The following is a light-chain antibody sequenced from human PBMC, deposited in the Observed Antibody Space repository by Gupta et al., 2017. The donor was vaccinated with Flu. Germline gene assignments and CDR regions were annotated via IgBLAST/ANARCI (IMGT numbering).Light chain of an antibody. CDR2: RNN. J-gene: IGLJ1*01. CDR3: AAWDDNRSAYV. Sequence: SSYSGCNYVHRYQHPPGSPPKFLIYRNNQRRSGVPDRFSGSKDGTSASLVIIGSRSEYEADYYCAAWDDNRSAYVFGTGTKVTVL. V-gene: IGLV1-47*01. CDR1: SSYSGCNY.